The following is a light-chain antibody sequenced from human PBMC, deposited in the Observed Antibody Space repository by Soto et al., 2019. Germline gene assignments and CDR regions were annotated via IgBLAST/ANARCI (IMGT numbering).Light chain of an antibody. CDR2: DVS. V-gene: IGLV2-14*01. CDR3: SSYTSRSTLEV. CDR1: SSDVGGYNY. Sequence: QSALTQPASVSGSPGQSITISCTGTSSDVGGYNYVSWYQQHPGKAPKLMIYDVSNRPSGVSNRFSGSKSGNTASLTISGLQAEDGADYYCSSYTSRSTLEVFGGGTKLPVL. J-gene: IGLJ2*01.